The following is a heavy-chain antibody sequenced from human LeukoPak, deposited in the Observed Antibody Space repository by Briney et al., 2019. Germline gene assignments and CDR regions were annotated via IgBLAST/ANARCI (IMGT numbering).Heavy chain of an antibody. CDR3: AREGGDPRWLDP. CDR1: GGSISSYY. Sequence: SETLSLTCTVSGGSISSYYWTWIRQSAGKGLEWIGRVNTSGSTNYNPSLRSRVTMSVNTSKNQFSLNLTSVTAADTAVYSCAREGGDPRWLDPWGQGTLVTVS. CDR2: VNTSGST. V-gene: IGHV4-4*07. J-gene: IGHJ5*02. D-gene: IGHD6-25*01.